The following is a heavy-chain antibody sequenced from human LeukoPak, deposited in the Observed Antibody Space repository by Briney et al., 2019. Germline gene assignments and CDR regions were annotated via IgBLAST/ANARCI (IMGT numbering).Heavy chain of an antibody. J-gene: IGHJ4*02. CDR3: ARELGYCSGGSCYGGAFDY. D-gene: IGHD2-15*01. CDR2: IYSGGST. Sequence: GGSLRLSCAASGFTVSSNYMSWVRQAPGKGLEWVSVIYSGGSTYYADSVKGRFTISRDNSKNTLYLQMNSLRAEDTAVYYCARELGYCSGGSCYGGAFDYWGQGTLVTVSS. CDR1: GFTVSSNY. V-gene: IGHV3-53*01.